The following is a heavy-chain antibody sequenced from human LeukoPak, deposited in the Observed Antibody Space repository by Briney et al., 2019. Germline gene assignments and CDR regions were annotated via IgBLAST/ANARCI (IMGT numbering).Heavy chain of an antibody. Sequence: GGSLRLSCAASGFTVGSSYPSWVRQAPGKGLEWVSVIYSGGSTYYADSVKGRFTISRHNSKNTLYLQMNSLRAEDTAVYYCASGASSFDYWGQGTLVTVSS. CDR1: GFTVGSSY. V-gene: IGHV3-53*04. J-gene: IGHJ4*02. CDR3: ASGASSFDY. D-gene: IGHD2-15*01. CDR2: IYSGGST.